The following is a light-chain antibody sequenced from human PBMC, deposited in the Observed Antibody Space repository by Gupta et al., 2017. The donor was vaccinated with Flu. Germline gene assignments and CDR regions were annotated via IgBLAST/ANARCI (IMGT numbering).Light chain of an antibody. V-gene: IGLV2-14*01. CDR3: SSYTRSITTSWV. CDR1: STDIGTYSY. Sequence: QSALTQPASVSGSPGQSITLSCTGTSTDIGTYSYVSWYHHHPGKAPKLIIYEVSNRPSGVSNPCSGSKSGTTASLTISGLQAGDEAGYYCSSYTRSITTSWVFGGGTKLTVL. J-gene: IGLJ3*02. CDR2: EVS.